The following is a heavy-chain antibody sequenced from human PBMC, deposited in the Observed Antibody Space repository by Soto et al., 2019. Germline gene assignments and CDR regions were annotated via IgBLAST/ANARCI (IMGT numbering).Heavy chain of an antibody. Sequence: QVQLVQSGAEVKKPGASVKVSCKASGYTFTSYYMHWVRQAPGQGLEWMGIINPSGGSTSYAQKFQGRVTMTRDTSTSTVYMELSSLRSEDTAVNYCATVYSSGWYGVDYWGQGTLVTVSS. J-gene: IGHJ4*02. CDR2: INPSGGST. D-gene: IGHD6-19*01. CDR3: ATVYSSGWYGVDY. CDR1: GYTFTSYY. V-gene: IGHV1-46*01.